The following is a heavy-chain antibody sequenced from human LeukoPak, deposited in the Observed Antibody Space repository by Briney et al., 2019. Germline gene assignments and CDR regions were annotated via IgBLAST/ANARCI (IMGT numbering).Heavy chain of an antibody. CDR3: AKGIRIAAAGGYFDY. J-gene: IGHJ4*02. V-gene: IGHV3-30*02. Sequence: GGSLRLSCAASGFSFSTYAMHWVRQAPGKGLEWVAFMRYDGSNEYYADSVKGRFTISRDNSKNTLYLQMNRLRAEDTAVYYCAKGIRIAAAGGYFDYWGQGTLVTVSS. CDR2: MRYDGSNE. CDR1: GFSFSTYA. D-gene: IGHD6-13*01.